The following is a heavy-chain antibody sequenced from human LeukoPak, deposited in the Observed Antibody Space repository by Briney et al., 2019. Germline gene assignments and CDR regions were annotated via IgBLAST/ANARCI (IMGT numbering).Heavy chain of an antibody. J-gene: IGHJ4*02. CDR3: ASEYYDFWSGYYDY. CDR2: IYHSGST. CDR1: DGSLSGYF. V-gene: IGHV4-34*01. Sequence: SETLSLTCGVYDGSLSGYFWNWIRQPPGKGLEWIGYIYHSGSTYYNPSLKSRVTISVDRSKNQFSLKLSSVTAADTAVYYCASEYYDFWSGYYDYWGQGTLVTVSS. D-gene: IGHD3-3*01.